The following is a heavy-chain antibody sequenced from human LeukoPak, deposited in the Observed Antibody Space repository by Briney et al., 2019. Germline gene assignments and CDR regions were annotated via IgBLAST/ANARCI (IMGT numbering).Heavy chain of an antibody. CDR3: ARIGYSTSWANFDY. Sequence: GTSLRLSCAASGFTFRNYCMHWVRQAPGKGLEWVASIPPDGGEKYHADSVQGRFSISRDNPKNTLYLQMDSLRAEDKALYYCARIGYSTSWANFDYWGQGTLVTVSS. V-gene: IGHV3-30*12. CDR2: IPPDGGEK. CDR1: GFTFRNYC. J-gene: IGHJ4*02. D-gene: IGHD6-13*01.